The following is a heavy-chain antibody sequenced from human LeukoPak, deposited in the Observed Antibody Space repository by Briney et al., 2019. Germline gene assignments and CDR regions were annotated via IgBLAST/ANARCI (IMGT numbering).Heavy chain of an antibody. CDR2: IIPIFGTA. D-gene: IGHD3-22*01. V-gene: IGHV1-69*06. CDR3: ASCWYYDSSGYYHLGY. CDR1: GGTFSSYA. Sequence: SVKVSCKASGGTFSSYAISWVRQAPGQGLEWVGRIIPIFGTANYAQKFQGRVTITADKSTSTAYMELSSLRSEDTAVYYCASCWYYDSSGYYHLGYWGQGTLVTVSS. J-gene: IGHJ4*02.